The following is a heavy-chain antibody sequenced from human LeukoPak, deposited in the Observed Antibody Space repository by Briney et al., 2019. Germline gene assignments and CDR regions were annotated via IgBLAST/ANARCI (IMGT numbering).Heavy chain of an antibody. CDR1: GFAFSAFA. J-gene: IGHJ3*01. V-gene: IGHV3-23*01. CDR2: VSGSGGRT. CDR3: GRGGAERPAAPHGDGVTTPFSGFDF. D-gene: IGHD4-17*01. Sequence: GGSLRLSCVASGFAFSAFAISWVRQAPGKGLEWVSAVSGSGGRTFYADSVRGRFTISRDNSKKTVFLQMDSLRAEDTAVYYWGRGGAERPAAPHGDGVTTPFSGFDFGAQG.